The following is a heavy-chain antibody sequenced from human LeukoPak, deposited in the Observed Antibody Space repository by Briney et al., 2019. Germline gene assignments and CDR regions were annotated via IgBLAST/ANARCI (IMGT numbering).Heavy chain of an antibody. J-gene: IGHJ4*02. V-gene: IGHV4-34*01. Sequence: SETLSLTCAVYGGSFSGYYWRWIRQPPGKGLGWIGEINHSGSTNYNPSLKSRVTIPVDTSKNQSSLTLSSVTAADTAVYYCAGRVAVVRYFDYWGQGTLVTVSS. D-gene: IGHD3-22*01. CDR2: INHSGST. CDR1: GGSFSGYY. CDR3: AGRVAVVRYFDY.